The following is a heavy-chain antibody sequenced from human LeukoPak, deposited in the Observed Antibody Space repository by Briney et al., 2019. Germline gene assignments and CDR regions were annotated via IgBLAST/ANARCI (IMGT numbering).Heavy chain of an antibody. D-gene: IGHD1-1*01. CDR1: GITFSSYG. CDR2: ISYDGSNK. V-gene: IGHV3-30*18. CDR3: AKGVNWNYYYYYMDV. J-gene: IGHJ6*03. Sequence: GGTLRLSCAASGITFSSYGMHWVRQAPGKGLEWVAVISYDGSNKYYADSVKGRFTISRDNSKNTLYLQMNSLRAEDTAVYYCAKGVNWNYYYYYMDVWGKGTTVTVSS.